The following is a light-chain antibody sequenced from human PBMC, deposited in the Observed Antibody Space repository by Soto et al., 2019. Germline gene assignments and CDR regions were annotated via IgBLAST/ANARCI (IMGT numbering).Light chain of an antibody. CDR3: QQYNNWPFS. Sequence: EIVMTQSPATLSVSPGERATLSCRASQSVSSNLAWYQQKPGQAPRLLTYGASTRATGIPARFSGSGSGTEFTLTISSLQSEDFALYFCQQYNNWPFSFGQGTRLEI. CDR2: GAS. J-gene: IGKJ5*01. CDR1: QSVSSN. V-gene: IGKV3-15*01.